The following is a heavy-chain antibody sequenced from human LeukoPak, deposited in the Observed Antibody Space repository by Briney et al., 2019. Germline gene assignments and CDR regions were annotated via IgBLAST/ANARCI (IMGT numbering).Heavy chain of an antibody. V-gene: IGHV3-23*01. CDR2: ISGSGGSA. CDR1: GFTFSSYV. D-gene: IGHD3-10*01. J-gene: IGHJ4*02. Sequence: PGGSLRLSCAVSGFTFSSYVMSWVRQAPGKGLEWVSAISGSGGSAYYADSVKGRFTISRDNAKNTLYLQMNSLRAEDTAVYYCAKDLYYYGSGSPTDYWGQGTLVTVSS. CDR3: AKDLYYYGSGSPTDY.